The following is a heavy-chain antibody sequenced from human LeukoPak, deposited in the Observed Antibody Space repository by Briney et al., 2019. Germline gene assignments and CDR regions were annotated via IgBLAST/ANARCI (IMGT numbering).Heavy chain of an antibody. J-gene: IGHJ3*02. Sequence: GGSLRLSCAASGFTFSSYAMHWVRQAPGKGLEWVAVISYDGSNKYYADSVKGRFTISRDNSKNTLYLQMNSLRAEDTAVYYCARGEYNWNDQGAFDIWGQGTMVTVSS. CDR1: GFTFSSYA. CDR2: ISYDGSNK. D-gene: IGHD1-20*01. V-gene: IGHV3-30*04. CDR3: ARGEYNWNDQGAFDI.